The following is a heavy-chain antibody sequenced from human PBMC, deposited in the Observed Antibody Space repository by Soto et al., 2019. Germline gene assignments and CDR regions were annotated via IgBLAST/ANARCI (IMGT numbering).Heavy chain of an antibody. V-gene: IGHV3-21*01. CDR2: ITPSGRFI. D-gene: IGHD3-22*01. J-gene: IGHJ4*02. CDR3: AGTYDPTDY. CDR1: GISFSDYH. Sequence: EEQFMESGGGLVKPGGSLRLSCAASGISFSDYHMNWVRQAPGKGLEWVASITPSGRFINYADSVEGRFIISRDNTKNSLFLQMNSLRGEDTAVYYCAGTYDPTDYWSQGTLVTVSS.